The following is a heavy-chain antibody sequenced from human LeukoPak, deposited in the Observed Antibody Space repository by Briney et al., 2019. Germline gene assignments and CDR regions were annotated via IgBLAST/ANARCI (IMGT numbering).Heavy chain of an antibody. CDR2: INHSGST. D-gene: IGHD2/OR15-2a*01. CDR1: GGSFSGYY. J-gene: IGHJ4*02. Sequence: SETLSLTCAVYGGSFSGYYWSWIRQPPGKGLEWIGEINHSGSTNYNPSLKSRVTISVDTSKNQFSLKLSSVTAADTAVYYCAREDSTVDYWGQGTLVTVSS. V-gene: IGHV4-34*01. CDR3: AREDSTVDY.